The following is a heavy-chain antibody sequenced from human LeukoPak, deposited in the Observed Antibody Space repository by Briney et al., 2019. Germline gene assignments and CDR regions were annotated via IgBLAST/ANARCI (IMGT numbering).Heavy chain of an antibody. CDR3: ARGGVLKSVDY. Sequence: PGGSLRLSCAASGFTFSNYWMHWVRQAPGKGLVWVSRINSDARSTSYADSVKGRFTISRDNAKNTLYLQMNSLRAEDTAVYYCARGGVLKSVDYWGQGTLVAVSS. V-gene: IGHV3-74*01. J-gene: IGHJ4*02. CDR2: INSDARST. D-gene: IGHD3-16*01. CDR1: GFTFSNYW.